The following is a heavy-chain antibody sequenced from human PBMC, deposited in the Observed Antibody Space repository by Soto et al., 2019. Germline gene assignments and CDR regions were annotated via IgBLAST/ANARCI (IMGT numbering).Heavy chain of an antibody. CDR3: AKCTEWFGELTPFDY. D-gene: IGHD3-10*01. CDR1: GFTFSSYA. Sequence: GGSLRLSCAASGFTFSSYAMSWVRQAPGKGLEWVSAISGSGGSTYYADSVKGRFTISRDNSKNTLYLQMNSLRAEDTAVYYCAKCTEWFGELTPFDYWGQGTLVTVSS. V-gene: IGHV3-23*01. J-gene: IGHJ4*02. CDR2: ISGSGGST.